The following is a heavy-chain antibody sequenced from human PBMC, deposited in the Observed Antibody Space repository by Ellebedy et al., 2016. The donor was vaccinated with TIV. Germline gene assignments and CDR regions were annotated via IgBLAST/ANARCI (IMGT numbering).Heavy chain of an antibody. V-gene: IGHV4-59*08. CDR1: GGSIGTYY. J-gene: IGHJ4*02. CDR3: ARLYGDYLKADY. D-gene: IGHD4-17*01. Sequence: SETLSLXXTVSGGSIGTYYWSWIRQPPGKGLEWIGYIFYSGSTTYNPSLKSRVTISVDTSKNHFSLKLSSVTAADTAVYYCARLYGDYLKADYWGQGALVTVSS. CDR2: IFYSGST.